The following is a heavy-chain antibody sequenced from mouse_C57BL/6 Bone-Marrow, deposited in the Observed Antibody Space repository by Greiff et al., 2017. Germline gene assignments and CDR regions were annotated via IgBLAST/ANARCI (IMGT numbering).Heavy chain of an antibody. CDR1: GFSLTSYG. D-gene: IGHD1-1*01. Sequence: QVQLKESGPGLVQPSQSLSITCTVSGFSLTSYGVHWVRQSPGKGLEWLGVIWSGGSTDYNAAFISRLSISKDNSKSQVFFKMNSLQADDTAIYYCARTTVPGYFDVWGTGTTVTVSS. V-gene: IGHV2-2*01. J-gene: IGHJ1*03. CDR2: IWSGGST. CDR3: ARTTVPGYFDV.